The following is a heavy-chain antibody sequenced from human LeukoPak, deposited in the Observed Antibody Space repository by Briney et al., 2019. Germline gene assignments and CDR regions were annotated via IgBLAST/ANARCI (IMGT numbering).Heavy chain of an antibody. D-gene: IGHD5-12*01. Sequence: GGSLRLSCATSGFTFSNFGIHWVRQAPGKGLEWVAVVSSDGIVQHYADSVKGRFTISRDNAKNTLYLQMNSLRAEDTAVYYCARGNSGYDHWGQGTLVTVSS. CDR3: ARGNSGYDH. V-gene: IGHV3-30*03. J-gene: IGHJ5*02. CDR2: VSSDGIVQ. CDR1: GFTFSNFG.